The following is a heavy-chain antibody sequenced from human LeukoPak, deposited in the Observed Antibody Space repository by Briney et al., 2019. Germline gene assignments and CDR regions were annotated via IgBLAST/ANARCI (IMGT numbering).Heavy chain of an antibody. CDR2: INHSGST. D-gene: IGHD2-2*01. Sequence: SETLSLTCAVYGGSFSGYYWSWIRQPPGKGLEWIGEINHSGSTNYNPSLKSRVTISVDTSKNQFSLKLSSVTAADTAVYYCARIPDVPAAIGGVIDYWGQGTTVTVSS. CDR1: GGSFSGYY. CDR3: ARIPDVPAAIGGVIDY. J-gene: IGHJ4*03. V-gene: IGHV4-34*01.